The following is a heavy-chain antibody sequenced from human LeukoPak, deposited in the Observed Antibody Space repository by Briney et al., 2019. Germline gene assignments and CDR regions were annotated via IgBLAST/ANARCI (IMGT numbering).Heavy chain of an antibody. J-gene: IGHJ6*03. CDR1: GFTFSSFD. D-gene: IGHD1-1*01. V-gene: IGHV3-13*01. Sequence: GGSLRLSCAGSGFTFSSFDMHWVRQPTGQGLEGVSTIGTASNTNQPGSVEGRFTLSRDNAKNSLYLQMNSLTGGDTAVYYCARGPPRGKYYYMDVWGKGTTVTVSS. CDR3: ARGPPRGKYYYMDV. CDR2: IGTASNT.